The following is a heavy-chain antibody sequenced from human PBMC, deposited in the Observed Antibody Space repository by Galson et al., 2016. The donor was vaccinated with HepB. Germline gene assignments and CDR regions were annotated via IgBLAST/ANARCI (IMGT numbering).Heavy chain of an antibody. CDR3: VRGGRVQPTVDDYYYYHGMDV. V-gene: IGHV3-11*03. Sequence: SLRLSCAASGFIFSDYCMNWIRQAPGKGLEWVSNIRSGSSYTDYADSVEGRFTISRDNARNSLYLKMNSLRVEDTAVYYCVRGGRVQPTVDDYYYYHGMDVWGQGTTVSVSS. CDR1: GFIFSDYC. J-gene: IGHJ6*02. D-gene: IGHD4-11*01. CDR2: IRSGSSYT.